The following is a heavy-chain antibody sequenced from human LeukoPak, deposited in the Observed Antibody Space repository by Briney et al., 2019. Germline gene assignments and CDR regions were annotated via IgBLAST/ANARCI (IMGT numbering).Heavy chain of an antibody. CDR1: GFTFSSYG. D-gene: IGHD3-22*01. V-gene: IGHV3-30*02. CDR3: AKDLDRGPNYYDSSGYFDY. CDR2: IRYDGSNK. Sequence: GGSLRLSCAASGFTFSSYGMHWVRQAPGKGLEWVAFIRYDGSNKYYADSVKGRFTISRDNSKNTLYLQMNSLRAEDTAVYYCAKDLDRGPNYYDSSGYFDYWGQGTLVTVSS. J-gene: IGHJ4*02.